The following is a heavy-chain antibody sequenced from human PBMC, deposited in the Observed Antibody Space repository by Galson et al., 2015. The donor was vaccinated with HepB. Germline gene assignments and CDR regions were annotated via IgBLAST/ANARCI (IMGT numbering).Heavy chain of an antibody. D-gene: IGHD3-10*01. Sequence: SLRLSCAASGFTFSSQSMNWVRQAPGKGLEWISYISSSSSTIYYVDSVKGRFIVSRDNARMSVFLQMNSLRGEDTAVYYCARGGPWFGERTEYFQNWGRGTLVTVSS. V-gene: IGHV3-48*04. CDR3: ARGGPWFGERTEYFQN. J-gene: IGHJ1*01. CDR2: ISSSSSTI. CDR1: GFTFSSQS.